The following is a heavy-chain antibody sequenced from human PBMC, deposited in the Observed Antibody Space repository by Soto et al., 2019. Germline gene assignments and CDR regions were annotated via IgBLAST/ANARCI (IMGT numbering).Heavy chain of an antibody. D-gene: IGHD5-12*01. CDR1: GFTFSSYS. J-gene: IGHJ3*02. V-gene: IGHV3-21*01. CDR2: ISSSSSYI. Sequence: PGGSLRLSCAASGFTFSSYSMNWVRQAPGKGLEWVSSISSSSSYIYYADSVKGRFTISRDNAKSSLYLQMNSLRAEDTAVDYCARVPRFYAFDSWGQGKMVTFSS. CDR3: ARVPRFYAFDS.